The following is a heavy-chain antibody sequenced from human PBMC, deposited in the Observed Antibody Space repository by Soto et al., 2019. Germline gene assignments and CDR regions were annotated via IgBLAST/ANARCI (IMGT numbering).Heavy chain of an antibody. CDR1: GGSFTGNNW. D-gene: IGHD1-7*01. J-gene: IGHJ4*02. V-gene: IGHV4-4*02. CDR3: ASRDPGTSVDY. Sequence: PSETLSRTCAVSGGSFTGNNWWTWVRQPPGQGLEWIGEIYRTGSTNYNPSLKSRVTISLDKSENQFSLKVTSLTAADTAVYYCASRDPGTSVDYWGQGTLVTVSS. CDR2: IYRTGST.